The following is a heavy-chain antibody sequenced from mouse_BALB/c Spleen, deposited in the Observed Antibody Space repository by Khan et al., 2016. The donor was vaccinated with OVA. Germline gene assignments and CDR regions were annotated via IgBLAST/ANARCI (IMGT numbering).Heavy chain of an antibody. J-gene: IGHJ3*01. Sequence: EVELVESGGGLVKPGGSLKLSCAASAFTFSSFTMSWVRQTPEKRLEWVATISSDGDNTYYPDSVKGRFTISRDNAKNNLYLQMSSLRSEDTALYYCARSNYGSFAYWGQGTLVTVAA. CDR3: ARSNYGSFAY. CDR2: ISSDGDNT. V-gene: IGHV5-9*03. D-gene: IGHD2-2*01. CDR1: AFTFSSFT.